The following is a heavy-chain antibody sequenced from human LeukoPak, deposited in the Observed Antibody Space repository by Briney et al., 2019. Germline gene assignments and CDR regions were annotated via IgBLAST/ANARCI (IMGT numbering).Heavy chain of an antibody. Sequence: PGGSLRLSCAASGFTFSSYEMNWVRQAPGKGVEWVSYISRSGSTIYYADSVKGRFTIYRDNAKNSLYLQLNSLRAEDTAVYYCARVSYISSWAFFDYWGQGTLVTVSS. V-gene: IGHV3-48*03. CDR1: GFTFSSYE. CDR3: ARVSYISSWAFFDY. D-gene: IGHD6-6*01. J-gene: IGHJ4*02. CDR2: ISRSGSTI.